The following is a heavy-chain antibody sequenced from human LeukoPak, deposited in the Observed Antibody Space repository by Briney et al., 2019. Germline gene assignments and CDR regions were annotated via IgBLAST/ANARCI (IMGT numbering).Heavy chain of an antibody. CDR1: GFTLSSYA. CDR3: ARAGKQLALFDY. D-gene: IGHD6-13*01. V-gene: IGHV3-23*01. CDR2: ISVSGNT. J-gene: IGHJ4*02. Sequence: GGSLRLSCAASGFTLSSYAMSWVRQGPGKGLEWVSAISVSGNTYHADSVKGRFTISRDSSKNTLYLQMNSLRAEDAAVYYCARAGKQLALFDYWGQGTLVTVSS.